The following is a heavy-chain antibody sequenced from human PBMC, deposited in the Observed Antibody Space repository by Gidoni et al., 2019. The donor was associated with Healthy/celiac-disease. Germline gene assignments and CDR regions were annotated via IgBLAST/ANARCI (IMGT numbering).Heavy chain of an antibody. J-gene: IGHJ3*02. CDR2: IYSGGST. CDR1: GFTVSTNY. V-gene: IGHV3-53*01. D-gene: IGHD1-26*01. CDR3: ARDLSGNYYAAFDI. Sequence: EVQLVESGGGLIQPGGSLRLSCAASGFTVSTNYMSLVRQAPGKGLEWVSVIYSGGSTYYADSVKGRFTISRDNSKSTLYLQMNSLRAEDTAVYYCARDLSGNYYAAFDIWGQGTMVTVSS.